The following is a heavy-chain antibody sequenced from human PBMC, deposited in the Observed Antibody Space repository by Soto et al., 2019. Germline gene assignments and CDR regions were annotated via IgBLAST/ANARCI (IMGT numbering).Heavy chain of an antibody. CDR1: GFTFSDYE. Sequence: GGSLRLSCAASGFTFSDYEMNWVRQAPGKGLEWVSYIGNRGATMYYADSVKGRFTISRDNAENSVHLQMHSLRAEDTAIYYCARYRAGNRDGMDVWGQGTTVTVSS. CDR2: IGNRGATM. D-gene: IGHD3-16*02. J-gene: IGHJ6*02. V-gene: IGHV3-48*03. CDR3: ARYRAGNRDGMDV.